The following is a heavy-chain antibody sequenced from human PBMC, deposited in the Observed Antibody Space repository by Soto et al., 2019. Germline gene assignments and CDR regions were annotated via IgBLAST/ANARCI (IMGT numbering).Heavy chain of an antibody. CDR1: GFTFGSYW. CDR2: IKQDGSEK. Sequence: GGSLRLSCAASGFTFGSYWMSWVRQAPGKGLEWVANIKQDGSEKYYVDSVKGRFTISRDNAKNSLYLQMNSLRAEDTAVYYCARDHEEVYYYYYYGMDVWGQGTTVTVSS. J-gene: IGHJ6*02. CDR3: ARDHEEVYYYYYYGMDV. V-gene: IGHV3-7*03.